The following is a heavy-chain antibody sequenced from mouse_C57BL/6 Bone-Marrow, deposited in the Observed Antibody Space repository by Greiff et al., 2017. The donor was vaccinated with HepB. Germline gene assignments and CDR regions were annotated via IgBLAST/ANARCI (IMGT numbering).Heavy chain of an antibody. Sequence: VQLQQPGAELVKPGASVKLSCKASGYTFTSYWMHWVKQRPGQGLEWIGMIHPNSGSTNYNEKFKSKATLTVDKSSSTAYMQLSSLTSEDSAVSYYASITTVVALYYYAMDYWGRGTSVTVSS. D-gene: IGHD1-1*01. CDR2: IHPNSGST. CDR3: ASITTVVALYYYAMDY. CDR1: GYTFTSYW. J-gene: IGHJ4*01. V-gene: IGHV1-64*01.